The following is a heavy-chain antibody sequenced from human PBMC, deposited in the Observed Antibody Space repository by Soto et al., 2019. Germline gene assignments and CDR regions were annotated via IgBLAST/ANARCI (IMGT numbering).Heavy chain of an antibody. V-gene: IGHV3-43*01. D-gene: IGHD2-15*01. CDR2: ISWDGGST. J-gene: IGHJ6*02. CDR1: GFTFDDYT. CDR3: AKDFGTVVTVGYYYYGMDV. Sequence: EVQLVESGGVVVQPGGSLRLSCAASGFTFDDYTMHWVRQAPGKGLEWVSLISWDGGSTYYADSVKGRFTISRDNSKNSLYLQMNSLRTEDTALYYCAKDFGTVVTVGYYYYGMDVWGQGTTVTVSS.